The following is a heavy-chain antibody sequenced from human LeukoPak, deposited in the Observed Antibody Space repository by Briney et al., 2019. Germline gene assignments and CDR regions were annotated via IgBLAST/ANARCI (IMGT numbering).Heavy chain of an antibody. J-gene: IGHJ4*02. CDR2: ISHSGST. CDR3: ARVARCTSCFDVDY. CDR1: GGSFSGYY. V-gene: IGHV4-34*01. D-gene: IGHD2-2*01. Sequence: KPSETLSLTCAVYGGSFSGYYWSWIRQPPGKGLEWIGEISHSGSTNYNPSLKSRVTISINTSKNQFSLTLSSVTAADTAVYYCARVARCTSCFDVDYWGQGTLVTVSS.